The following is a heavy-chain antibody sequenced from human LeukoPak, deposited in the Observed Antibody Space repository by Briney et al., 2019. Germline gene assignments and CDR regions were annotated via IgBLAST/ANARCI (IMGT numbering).Heavy chain of an antibody. CDR1: GCTFSSYA. Sequence: SGGSLRLSCAASGCTFSSYAMSWVRQAPGKGLEWVSAISGGGGSTYYADSVKGRFTISRDNSKNTLYLQMNSLRAEDTAVYYCAKDDRVSLYYFDYWGQGTLVTVSS. J-gene: IGHJ4*02. D-gene: IGHD4-4*01. CDR2: ISGGGGST. CDR3: AKDDRVSLYYFDY. V-gene: IGHV3-23*01.